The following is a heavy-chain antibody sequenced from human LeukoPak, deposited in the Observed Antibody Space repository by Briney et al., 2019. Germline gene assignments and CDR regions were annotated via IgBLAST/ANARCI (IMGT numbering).Heavy chain of an antibody. D-gene: IGHD3-16*01. Sequence: PGGSLRLSCTASGFTVSRNYMSWARLAPGKGLEWVAIITTAGATHYATSVKARFTISRDNSKNTMYLQMNSLRVDDTAVYYCATRGLSGYYYGMDVWGQGTTVTVSS. CDR2: ITTAGAT. J-gene: IGHJ6*02. CDR1: GFTVSRNY. CDR3: ATRGLSGYYYGMDV. V-gene: IGHV3-66*01.